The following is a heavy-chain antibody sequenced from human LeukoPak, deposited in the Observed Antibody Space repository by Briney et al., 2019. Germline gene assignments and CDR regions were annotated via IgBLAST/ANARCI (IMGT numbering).Heavy chain of an antibody. CDR2: IKSKAEGRTT. Sequence: GVPLRLLCGPCGFTFRKSCVRGVPQSRGEALEWVSRIKSKAEGRTTAYAAPVKGRFTISRDDSKNTLYLRMNSLKTEDTAVYYCTTRAVAGRGPFDYWGQGTLVTVSS. CDR3: TTRAVAGRGPFDY. V-gene: IGHV3-15*07. J-gene: IGHJ4*02. D-gene: IGHD6-19*01. CDR1: GFTFRKSC.